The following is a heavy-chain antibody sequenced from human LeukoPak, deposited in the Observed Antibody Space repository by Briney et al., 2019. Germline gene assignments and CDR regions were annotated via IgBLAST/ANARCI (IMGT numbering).Heavy chain of an antibody. CDR2: FDPEDGET. CDR3: ARDFDYYGSGSYDYYYGMDV. D-gene: IGHD3-10*01. CDR1: GYTLTELS. V-gene: IGHV1-24*01. Sequence: ASVKVSCKVSGYTLTELSMHWVRQAPGKGLEWMGGFDPEDGETIYAQKFQGRVAMTEDTSTDTAYMELSSLRSEDTAVYYCARDFDYYGSGSYDYYYGMDVWGQGTTVTVSS. J-gene: IGHJ6*02.